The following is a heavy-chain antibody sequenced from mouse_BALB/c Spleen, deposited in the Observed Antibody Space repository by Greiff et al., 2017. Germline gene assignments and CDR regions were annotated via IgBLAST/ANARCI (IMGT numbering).Heavy chain of an antibody. Sequence: QVQLQQSGAELMKPGASVKISCKASGYTFTSYWINWVKQRPGQGLEWIGNIYPSDSYTNYNQKFKDKATLTVDKSSSTAYMQLSSPTSEDSAVYYCTFITTALDYWGQGTTLTVSS. V-gene: IGHV1S126*01. CDR2: IYPSDSYT. D-gene: IGHD1-2*01. J-gene: IGHJ2*01. CDR3: TFITTALDY. CDR1: GYTFTSYW.